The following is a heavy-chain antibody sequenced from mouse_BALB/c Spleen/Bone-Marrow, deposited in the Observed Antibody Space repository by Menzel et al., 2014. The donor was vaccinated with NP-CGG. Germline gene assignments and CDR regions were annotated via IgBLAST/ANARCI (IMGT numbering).Heavy chain of an antibody. J-gene: IGHJ3*01. Sequence: EAKLEESGGGLVKSGGSLKLSCAASGFTFSNYGMSWVRQTPEKRLEWVATISGGGSYTFYSDSVKGRFTISRDNAKNSLYLQLSSLRSEDTALYYCARHAYYDQTEVSFVYWGQGTLVTVSA. V-gene: IGHV5-9-2*01. CDR2: ISGGGSYT. CDR1: GFTFSNYG. D-gene: IGHD2-4*01. CDR3: ARHAYYDQTEVSFVY.